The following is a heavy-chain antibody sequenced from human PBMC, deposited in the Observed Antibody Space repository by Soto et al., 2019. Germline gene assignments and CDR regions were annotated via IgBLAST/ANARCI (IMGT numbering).Heavy chain of an antibody. D-gene: IGHD2-15*01. CDR3: ARLQEYCSGGSCYWGYFDY. V-gene: IGHV4-39*01. J-gene: IGHJ4*02. Sequence: SETLSLTCTVSGGSISSSSYYWGWIRQPPGKGLEWIGSIYYSGSTYYNPSLKSRVTISVDTSKNQFSLKLSSVTAADTAVYYFARLQEYCSGGSCYWGYFDYWGQGTLVTVSS. CDR2: IYYSGST. CDR1: GGSISSSSYY.